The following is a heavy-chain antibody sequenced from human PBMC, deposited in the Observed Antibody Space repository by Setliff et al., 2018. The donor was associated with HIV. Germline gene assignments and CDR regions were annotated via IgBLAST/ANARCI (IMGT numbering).Heavy chain of an antibody. CDR3: TVGYSGLSIYAFDI. D-gene: IGHD5-12*01. J-gene: IGHJ3*02. CDR2: ILSTGERT. V-gene: IGHV3-23*01. Sequence: PGGSLRLSCAASGFTFSNYAMSWVRQAPGEGLEWVSAILSTGERTFYADSVKGRFTISRDNSKNTVYLQMNSLGAEDTAVYRCTVGYSGLSIYAFDIWGQGTMVTVSS. CDR1: GFTFSNYA.